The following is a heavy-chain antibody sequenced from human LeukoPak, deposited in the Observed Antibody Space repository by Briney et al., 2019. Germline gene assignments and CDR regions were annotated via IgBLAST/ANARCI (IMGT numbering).Heavy chain of an antibody. D-gene: IGHD6-13*01. CDR2: INPNSGGT. CDR3: ARRLRAAAGFDP. J-gene: IGHJ5*02. V-gene: IGHV1/OR15-1*01. CDR1: GYIFTDYY. Sequence: GASVKVSCKASGYIFTDYYMHWVRQAPGQELGWMGRINPNSGGTNYAQKFQGRVTMTRDTSISTAYTELSSLRSEDTATYYCARRLRAAAGFDPWGQGTLVTVSS.